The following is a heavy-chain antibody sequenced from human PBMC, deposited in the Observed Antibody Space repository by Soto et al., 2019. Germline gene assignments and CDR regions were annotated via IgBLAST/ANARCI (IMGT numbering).Heavy chain of an antibody. CDR1: GYTFTNYG. CDR2: ISIENGDT. J-gene: IGHJ6*03. D-gene: IGHD1-1*01. V-gene: IGHV1-18*04. Sequence: QVQLVQSGGELKKSGASVKVSCKASGYTFTNYGISWVRQAPGQGLEWMAWISIENGDTNFAQKFQGRVTLTTDTSTTTSNMELRGLRSDDTAVYSCARMTPVDNSHYYMDVWGKGTTVTVSS. CDR3: ARMTPVDNSHYYMDV.